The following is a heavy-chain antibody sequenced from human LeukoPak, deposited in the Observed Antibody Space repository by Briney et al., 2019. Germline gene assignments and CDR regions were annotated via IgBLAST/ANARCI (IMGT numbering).Heavy chain of an antibody. Sequence: GGPLRPSCTASGLTFSGYSMNWVRKAPGKGLEWVSSITSSSRSIYYADSVKGRFTISRDNAKNSLYLQMNSLRPDDSAVYYCAAGDLANPLRYWGRGTLVTVSS. J-gene: IGHJ4*02. V-gene: IGHV3-21*01. CDR1: GLTFSGYS. CDR2: ITSSSRSI. D-gene: IGHD3-10*01. CDR3: AAGDLANPLRY.